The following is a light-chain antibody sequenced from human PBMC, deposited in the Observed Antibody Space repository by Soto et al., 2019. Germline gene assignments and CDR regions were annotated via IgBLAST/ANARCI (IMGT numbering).Light chain of an antibody. V-gene: IGLV1-47*01. Sequence: QSVLTQSPSASGTPGQRVTISCSGSASTIGRNYVYWYQQLPGTAPKLLIYRNSQRPSGVPDRFSGSKSGTSASLAISGLRSEDKADYYCAAWDDNLSGLYVFGAGTKLTVL. CDR1: ASTIGRNY. CDR3: AAWDDNLSGLYV. J-gene: IGLJ1*01. CDR2: RNS.